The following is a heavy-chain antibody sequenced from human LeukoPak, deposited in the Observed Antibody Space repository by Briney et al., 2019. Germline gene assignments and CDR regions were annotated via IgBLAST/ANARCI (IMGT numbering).Heavy chain of an antibody. J-gene: IGHJ4*02. CDR2: IIPIFGTA. Sequence: ASVKVSCKASGGTFSRYAISWVRQAPGRWLELMGGIIPIFGTANYAQKFQGRVTITADESTSTAYMELSSLRSEDTAVYYCARGVPRRDGYNEFDYWGQGTLVTVSS. D-gene: IGHD5-24*01. CDR3: ARGVPRRDGYNEFDY. CDR1: GGTFSRYA. V-gene: IGHV1-69*13.